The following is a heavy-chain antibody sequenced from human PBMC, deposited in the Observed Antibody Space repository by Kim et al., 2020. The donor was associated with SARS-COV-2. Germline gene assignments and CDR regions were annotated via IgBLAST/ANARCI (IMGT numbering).Heavy chain of an antibody. J-gene: IGHJ3*02. Sequence: ASVKVSCKASGYTFTSYGISWVRQVPGQGLEWMGWISAYNGNTNYAQKLQGRVTMTTDTSTSTAYMELRSLRSDDTAVYYCARDLPAPLGYCSGGSCYSNLGGSSGDAFDIWGQGTMVTVSS. CDR1: GYTFTSYG. CDR2: ISAYNGNT. D-gene: IGHD2-15*01. CDR3: ARDLPAPLGYCSGGSCYSNLGGSSGDAFDI. V-gene: IGHV1-18*01.